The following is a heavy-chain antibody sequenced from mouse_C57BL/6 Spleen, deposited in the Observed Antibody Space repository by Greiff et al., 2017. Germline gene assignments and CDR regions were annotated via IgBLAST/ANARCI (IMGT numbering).Heavy chain of an antibody. Sequence: QVQLQQSGPELVKPGASVKISCKASGYAFSSSWMNWVKQRPGKGLEWIGRIYPGDGDTNYNGKFKGKATLTADKSSSTAYMQLSSLTSEDSAVYFCARWLLHIDYAMDYWGQGTSVTVSS. CDR1: GYAFSSSW. CDR3: ARWLLHIDYAMDY. D-gene: IGHD2-3*01. CDR2: IYPGDGDT. J-gene: IGHJ4*01. V-gene: IGHV1-82*01.